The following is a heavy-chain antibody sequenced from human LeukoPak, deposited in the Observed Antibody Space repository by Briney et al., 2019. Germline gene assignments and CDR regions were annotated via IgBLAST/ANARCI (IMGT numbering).Heavy chain of an antibody. CDR3: ARETVYGSRSYHPY. V-gene: IGHV3-7*04. Sequence: AGGSLRLSCAASGFTFSSYWMSWVRQAPGKGLEWVANIKQDGGEKSYVDAVKGRFRISRDNAKSSLYLQMNSVRADDTAVYFCARETVYGSRSYHPYWGQGTLVTVSS. CDR1: GFTFSSYW. J-gene: IGHJ4*02. D-gene: IGHD3-10*01. CDR2: IKQDGGEK.